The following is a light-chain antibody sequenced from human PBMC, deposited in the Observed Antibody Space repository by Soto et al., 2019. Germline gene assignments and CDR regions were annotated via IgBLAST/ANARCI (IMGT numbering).Light chain of an antibody. J-gene: IGKJ1*01. CDR1: ESVSSY. V-gene: IGKV3-20*01. Sequence: EVVLTQSPGSLSLSPGERATLSCWASESVSSYLAWYQQKPGQAPRLLIHGASSRATGIPDRFSGSGSGTDFTLTISRLEPEDLAVYYCQQYGSSPRTFGQGTKVEIK. CDR3: QQYGSSPRT. CDR2: GAS.